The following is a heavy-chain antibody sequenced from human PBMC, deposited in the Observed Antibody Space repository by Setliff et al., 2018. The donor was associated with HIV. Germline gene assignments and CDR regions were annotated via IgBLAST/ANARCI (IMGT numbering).Heavy chain of an antibody. D-gene: IGHD5-18*01. CDR3: ARGTGSYGSDY. CDR1: GGSISSSSYY. V-gene: IGHV4-61*02. J-gene: IGHJ4*02. Sequence: LSLTCTVSGGSISSSSYYWSWIRQPPGKGLEWIGRIWTSGSTNYNPSLKSRVTISVDTSKNQFSLKLSSVTAADTAVYYCARGTGSYGSDYWGQGTLVTVSS. CDR2: IWTSGST.